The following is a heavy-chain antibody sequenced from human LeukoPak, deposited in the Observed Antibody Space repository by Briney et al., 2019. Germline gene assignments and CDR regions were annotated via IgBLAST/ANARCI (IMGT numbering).Heavy chain of an antibody. CDR1: GYTFTSFG. CDR3: GAGNSGSGSPYYYYGMDV. D-gene: IGHD6-19*01. J-gene: IGHJ6*02. Sequence: ASVKVSCKASGYTFTSFGISWVRQAPGQGLEWMGGIIPIFGTANYAQKFQGRVTITADESTSTAYMELSSLRSEDTAVYYCGAGNSGSGSPYYYYGMDVWGQGTTVTVSS. CDR2: IIPIFGTA. V-gene: IGHV1-69*13.